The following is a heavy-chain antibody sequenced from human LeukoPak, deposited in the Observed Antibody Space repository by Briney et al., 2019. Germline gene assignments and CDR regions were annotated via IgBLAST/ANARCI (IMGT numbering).Heavy chain of an antibody. CDR2: ISASGGST. J-gene: IGHJ6*03. V-gene: IGHV3-23*01. CDR3: AKVMKGSERLTMVRGVIIKTAGLYYMDV. D-gene: IGHD3-10*01. CDR1: GFTLSSYA. Sequence: PGGSLRLSCAASGFTLSSYAMSWVRQAPGKGLEWVSSISASGGSTYYADSVKGRFTIYRDNSKNTVYLQMNSLRDEDTAVYYCAKVMKGSERLTMVRGVIIKTAGLYYMDVWGKGTTVTVSS.